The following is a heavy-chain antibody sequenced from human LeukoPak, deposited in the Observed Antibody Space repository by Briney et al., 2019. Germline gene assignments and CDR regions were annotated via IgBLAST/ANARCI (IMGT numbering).Heavy chain of an antibody. D-gene: IGHD3-10*01. Sequence: GPSGKLSCKASGYTFTSYAVVWVRQAPGPGLEWRGWINTDTGNTTYAQAFTGRFVFALYTSDTTAYLQIRSINAEDTALYCCSMESREVRGREAFDTWGQGTLVTVSS. J-gene: IGHJ3*02. CDR3: SMESREVRGREAFDT. CDR1: GYTFTSYA. CDR2: INTDTGNT. V-gene: IGHV7-4-1*01.